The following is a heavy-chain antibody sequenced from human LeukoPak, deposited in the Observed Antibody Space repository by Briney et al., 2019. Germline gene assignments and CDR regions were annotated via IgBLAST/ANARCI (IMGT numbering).Heavy chain of an antibody. CDR2: INPNSGGT. Sequence: GASVKVSCKASGYTFASYGISWVRQAPGQGLEWMGWINPNSGGTNYAQKFQGRVTMTRDTSISTAYMELSRLRSDDTAVYYCARAGGFDWLYTHDYWGQGTLVTVSS. V-gene: IGHV1-2*02. J-gene: IGHJ4*02. CDR3: ARAGGFDWLYTHDY. D-gene: IGHD3-9*01. CDR1: GYTFASYG.